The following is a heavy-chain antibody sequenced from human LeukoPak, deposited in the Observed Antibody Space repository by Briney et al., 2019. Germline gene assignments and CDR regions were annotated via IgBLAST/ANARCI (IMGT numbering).Heavy chain of an antibody. CDR2: IYYSGST. D-gene: IGHD5-24*01. CDR3: ASATRHPDFDY. CDR1: GGSISSSSYY. V-gene: IGHV4-39*07. Sequence: SETLSLTCTVSGGSISSSSYYWGWIRQPPGKGLEWIGSIYYSGSTYYNPSLKSRVTISVDTSKNQFSLKLSSVTAADTAVYYCASATRHPDFDYWGQGTLVTVSS. J-gene: IGHJ4*02.